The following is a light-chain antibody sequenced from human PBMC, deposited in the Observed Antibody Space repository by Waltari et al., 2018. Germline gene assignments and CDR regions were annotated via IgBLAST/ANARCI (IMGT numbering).Light chain of an antibody. CDR1: QSISFY. V-gene: IGKV1-39*01. Sequence: DIQMTQSPSSLSASVGDRVTITFRASQSISFYLNWYQQKPGKAPKLLIYAASSLQSGVPSRFSGSGSGTDFTLTISSLQPEDFATYSCQQSYSTPHTFGQGTKLEIK. J-gene: IGKJ2*01. CDR2: AAS. CDR3: QQSYSTPHT.